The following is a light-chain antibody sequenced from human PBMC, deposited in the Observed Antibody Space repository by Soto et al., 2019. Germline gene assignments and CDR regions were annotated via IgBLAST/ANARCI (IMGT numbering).Light chain of an antibody. Sequence: LTQYPSSLSAYVGVIVTLTCRASPGINSYLSLYQQKLGKVPQLLIYEASILQSGVPSRFSGSGSGTDFTLTISSLQAEDFATYYCQQTRSYPSTVGGVTKVDI. CDR2: EAS. J-gene: IGKJ4*01. CDR1: PGINSY. CDR3: QQTRSYPST. V-gene: IGKV1-9*01.